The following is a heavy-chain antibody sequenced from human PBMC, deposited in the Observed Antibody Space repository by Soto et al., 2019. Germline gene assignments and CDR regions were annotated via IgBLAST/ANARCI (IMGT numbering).Heavy chain of an antibody. V-gene: IGHV3-33*01. D-gene: IGHD1-26*01. CDR1: GFTFSSYG. CDR2: IWYDGSNK. J-gene: IGHJ4*02. Sequence: GGSLRLSCAASGFTFSSYGMHWVRQAPGKGLEWVAVIWYDGSNKYYADSVKGRFTISRDNSKNTLYLQMNSLRAEDTAVYYCARDISSHMSGSFDYWGQGTLVTVSS. CDR3: ARDISSHMSGSFDY.